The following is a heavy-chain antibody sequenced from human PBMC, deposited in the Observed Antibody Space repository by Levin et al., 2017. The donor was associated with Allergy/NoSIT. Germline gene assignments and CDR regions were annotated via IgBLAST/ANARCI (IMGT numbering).Heavy chain of an antibody. CDR2: INPSGGST. Sequence: ASVKVSCKASGYTFTSYYMHWVRQAPGQGLEWMGIINPSGGSTSYAQKFQGRVTMTRDTSTSTVYMELSSLRSEDTAVYYCARTPPNVDTAPHFGYWGQGTLVTVSS. CDR3: ARTPPNVDTAPHFGY. V-gene: IGHV1-46*01. D-gene: IGHD5-18*01. CDR1: GYTFTSYY. J-gene: IGHJ4*02.